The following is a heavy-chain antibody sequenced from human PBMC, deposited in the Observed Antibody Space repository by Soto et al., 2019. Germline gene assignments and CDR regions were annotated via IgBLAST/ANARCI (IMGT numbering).Heavy chain of an antibody. V-gene: IGHV1-69*02. J-gene: IGHJ6*02. CDR1: GGTFSSYT. CDR3: ASSVAATYYYGMDV. D-gene: IGHD2-15*01. Sequence: QVQLVQSGAEVKKPGSSVKVSCKASGGTFSSYTISWVRQAPGQGLEWMGRIIPILGIANYAQKFQGRVTITADKSTSTADMELRSLRSEDTAVYYCASSVAATYYYGMDVWGQGTTVTVSS. CDR2: IIPILGIA.